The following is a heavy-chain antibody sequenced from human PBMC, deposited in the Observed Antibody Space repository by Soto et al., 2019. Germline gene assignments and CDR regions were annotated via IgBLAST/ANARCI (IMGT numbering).Heavy chain of an antibody. Sequence: LVESGGGVVQPGRSLTLSCGGSGFSFESYSMHWVRQAPGKGLEWVATVSFDSKNKYYIDSVEGRFTLSRDNANNIVYLQMNSLRHDDTAVYYCAKETVQTTYSFYGMDVWGPGTTVTVSS. CDR2: VSFDSKNK. CDR1: GFSFESYS. CDR3: AKETVQTTYSFYGMDV. J-gene: IGHJ6*02. V-gene: IGHV3-33*03. D-gene: IGHD4-4*01.